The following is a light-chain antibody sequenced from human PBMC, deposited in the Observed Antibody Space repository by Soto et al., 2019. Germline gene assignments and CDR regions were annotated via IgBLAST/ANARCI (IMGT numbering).Light chain of an antibody. Sequence: DIQMTQSPSSLSASVEDRVIITGRASQSISNHLNWYQQKPGKAPKLLIYAASTLQSGVPSRFSGSGSGTDFTLTISSLQPEDFATYYCQQLNSYPPTFGQGTRLEI. CDR1: QSISNH. CDR2: AAS. V-gene: IGKV1-17*01. CDR3: QQLNSYPPT. J-gene: IGKJ5*01.